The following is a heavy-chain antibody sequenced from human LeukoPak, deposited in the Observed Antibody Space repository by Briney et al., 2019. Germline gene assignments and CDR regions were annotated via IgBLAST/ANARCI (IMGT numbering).Heavy chain of an antibody. J-gene: IGHJ4*02. CDR3: ARDSDGDFDY. Sequence: SETLSLTCAVYGGSFSGYYWSWIRQPPGKGLEWIGEINHSGSTNYNPSLKSRVTISVDTSKNQFSLKLSSVTAADTAVYYCARDSDGDFDYWGQGTLVTVSS. V-gene: IGHV4-34*01. CDR1: GGSFSGYY. CDR2: INHSGST. D-gene: IGHD4-17*01.